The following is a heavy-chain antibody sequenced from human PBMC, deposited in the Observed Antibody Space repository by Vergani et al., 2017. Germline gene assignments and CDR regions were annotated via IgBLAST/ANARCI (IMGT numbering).Heavy chain of an antibody. V-gene: IGHV3-30*04. Sequence: VQLVESGGARAKPGGSLRLSWEASGFTFSSYARNGVRQAPGKGLEWVAVISYDGSNKYYADSVKGRFTISRDNSKNTLYLQMNSLRAEDTAVYYCARDEVIGSSFDYWGQGTLVTVSS. CDR1: GFTFSSYA. CDR2: ISYDGSNK. CDR3: ARDEVIGSSFDY. J-gene: IGHJ4*02. D-gene: IGHD6-6*01.